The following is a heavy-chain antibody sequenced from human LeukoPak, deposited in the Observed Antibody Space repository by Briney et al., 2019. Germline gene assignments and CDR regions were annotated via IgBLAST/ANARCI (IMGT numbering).Heavy chain of an antibody. J-gene: IGHJ4*02. CDR3: AKDQGGYSYDFDY. V-gene: IGHV4-59*12. Sequence: SETLSLICTVSGGSMNSFYWSWFRQPPGKGLEWIGYISYSGSKTNYNPSLKSRVALSVDTSKNQFSLRLSSVTAADTAVYYCAKDQGGYSYDFDYWGQGTLVTVSS. D-gene: IGHD5-18*01. CDR2: ISYSGSKT. CDR1: GGSMNSFY.